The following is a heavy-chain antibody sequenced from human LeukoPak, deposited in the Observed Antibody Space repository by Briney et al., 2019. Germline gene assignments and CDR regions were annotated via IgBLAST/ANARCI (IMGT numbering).Heavy chain of an antibody. J-gene: IGHJ3*01. CDR1: GFTFSRYW. CDR3: AKDKVTEAGGQDAYV. V-gene: IGHV3-7*03. D-gene: IGHD5-12*01. CDR2: IKQDGSEK. Sequence: GGSLRLSCAASGFTFSRYWMSWVRQAPGKGLEWVPNIKQDGSEKYYMDSVEGRFTISRDNAQNSLSLQMNSLTAEDTAVYYCAKDKVTEAGGQDAYVWGQGAMVTVSS.